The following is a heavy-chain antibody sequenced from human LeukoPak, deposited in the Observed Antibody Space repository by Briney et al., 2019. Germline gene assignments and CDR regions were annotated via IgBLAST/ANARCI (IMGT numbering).Heavy chain of an antibody. J-gene: IGHJ6*03. CDR3: AKEVTYYYYYMDV. Sequence: ASVTVSCKASGYTFTSYGISWVRQAPGQGLEWMGWISAYNGNTNYAQKLQGRVTMTTDTSTSTAYMELRSLRSDDTAVYYCAKEVTYYYYYMDVWGKGTTVTISS. CDR1: GYTFTSYG. V-gene: IGHV1-18*01. CDR2: ISAYNGNT. D-gene: IGHD5-18*01.